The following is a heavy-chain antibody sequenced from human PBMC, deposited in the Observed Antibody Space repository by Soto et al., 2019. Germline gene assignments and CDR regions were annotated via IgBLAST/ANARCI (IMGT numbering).Heavy chain of an antibody. CDR1: GFTFSSYA. D-gene: IGHD3-10*01. CDR3: AKSYYGSGSYSDYFDY. J-gene: IGHJ4*02. V-gene: IGHV3-23*01. CDR2: ISGSGGST. Sequence: LRLSCAASGFTFSSYAMSWVRQAPGKGLEWVSAISGSGGSTYYADSVKGRFTISRDNSKNTLYLQMNSLRAEDTAVYYCAKSYYGSGSYSDYFDYWGQGTLVTVSS.